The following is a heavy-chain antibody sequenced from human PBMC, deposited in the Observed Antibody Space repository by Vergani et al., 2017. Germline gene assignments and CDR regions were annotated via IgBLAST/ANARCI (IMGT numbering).Heavy chain of an antibody. J-gene: IGHJ6*02. D-gene: IGHD4-11*01. V-gene: IGHV4-34*01. CDR3: ARVPYSSYDYYYYGMDV. Sequence: QVQLQQWGAGLLKPSETLSLTCAVYGGSFSGYYWSWIRQPPGKGLEWIGEINHSGSTNYNPSLKSRVTISVDTSKNQFSLKLSSVTAADTAVYYCARVPYSSYDYYYYGMDVWGQGTTVTVSS. CDR2: INHSGST. CDR1: GGSFSGYY.